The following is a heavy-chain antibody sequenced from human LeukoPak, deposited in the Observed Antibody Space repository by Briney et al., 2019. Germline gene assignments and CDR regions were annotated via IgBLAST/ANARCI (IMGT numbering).Heavy chain of an antibody. V-gene: IGHV4-59*12. CDR2: IYYSGST. Sequence: LETLSLTCTVSGGSISSYYWSWIRQPPGKGLEWIGYIYYSGSTNYNPSLKSRVTISVDTSKNQFSLKLSSVTAADTAVYYCASLWPYQLSAFDIWGQGTLVTVSS. J-gene: IGHJ3*02. CDR1: GGSISSYY. CDR3: ASLWPYQLSAFDI. D-gene: IGHD2-2*01.